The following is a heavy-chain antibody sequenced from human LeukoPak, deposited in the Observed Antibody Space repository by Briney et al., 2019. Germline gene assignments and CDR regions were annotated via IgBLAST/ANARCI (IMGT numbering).Heavy chain of an antibody. D-gene: IGHD6-19*01. Sequence: SVKVSCKASGGTISSYAISWERQAPGQGLEWMGGIIPIFGTANYAQKFQGRVTITADESTSTTYMELSSLRSEDTAVYYCARVAAVAGNSWFDPWGQGTLVTVSS. CDR3: ARVAAVAGNSWFDP. CDR2: IIPIFGTA. V-gene: IGHV1-69*01. J-gene: IGHJ5*02. CDR1: GGTISSYA.